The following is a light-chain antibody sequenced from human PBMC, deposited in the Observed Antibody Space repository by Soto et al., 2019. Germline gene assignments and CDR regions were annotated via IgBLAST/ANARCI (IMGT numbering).Light chain of an antibody. Sequence: DIQLTQSPSTLSASVGDRVTITCRASQSLSDWLAWYQQIPGTAPKLLIYRASSLEDGVTSRFSGSGSGTAFTLTISSLQLDDFATYYCQQYDTYPLTFGGGTKVYIK. CDR2: RAS. J-gene: IGKJ4*01. CDR1: QSLSDW. CDR3: QQYDTYPLT. V-gene: IGKV1-5*03.